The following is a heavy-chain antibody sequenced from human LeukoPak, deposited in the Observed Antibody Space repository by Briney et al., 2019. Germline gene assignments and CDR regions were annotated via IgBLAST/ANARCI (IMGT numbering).Heavy chain of an antibody. J-gene: IGHJ4*02. D-gene: IGHD1-26*01. Sequence: SETLSLTCAVYGGSFSGYYWSWIRQPPGKGLEWIGEINHSGSTNYNPSLKSRVTISVDTSKNQFSLKLSSVTAADTAVYYCARDPSNSGSNYFLDYWGQETLVTVSS. CDR3: ARDPSNSGSNYFLDY. CDR1: GGSFSGYY. CDR2: INHSGST. V-gene: IGHV4-34*01.